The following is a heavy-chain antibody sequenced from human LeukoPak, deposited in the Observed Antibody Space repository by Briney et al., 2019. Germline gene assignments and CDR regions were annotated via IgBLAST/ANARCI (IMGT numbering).Heavy chain of an antibody. V-gene: IGHV1-18*01. CDR1: GYTFTSYG. J-gene: IGHJ6*03. CDR2: ISAYNGNT. Sequence: ASVKVSCKASGYTFTSYGISWVRQAPGQGLEWMGWISAYNGNTNYAQKLQGRVTMTTDTSTSTAYMELRSLRSDDTAVYYCARVAQLERRKSDYYYMDVWGKGTTVTVSS. D-gene: IGHD1-1*01. CDR3: ARVAQLERRKSDYYYMDV.